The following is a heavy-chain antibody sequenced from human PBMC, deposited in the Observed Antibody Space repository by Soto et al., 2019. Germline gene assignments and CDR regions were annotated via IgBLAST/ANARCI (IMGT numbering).Heavy chain of an antibody. CDR3: ARGVGSGWGLYYYYGMDV. CDR2: INPSGGST. V-gene: IGHV1-46*01. Sequence: ASVKVSCKASGYTFTSYYMHWVRQAPGQGLEWMGIINPSGGSTSYAQKFQGRVTMTRDTSTSTVYMELSSLRSEDTAVYYCARGVGSGWGLYYYYGMDVWGQGTTVTVSS. CDR1: GYTFTSYY. J-gene: IGHJ6*02. D-gene: IGHD6-19*01.